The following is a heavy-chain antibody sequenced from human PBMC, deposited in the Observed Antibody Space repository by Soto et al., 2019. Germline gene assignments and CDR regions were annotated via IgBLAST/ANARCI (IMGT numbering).Heavy chain of an antibody. CDR1: GFTFSYYS. Sequence: PGGSLRLSCAASGFTFSYYSMHWVRQAPGKGLEWVAVVSYDGNIEYYADSVKGRFSISRDNSKNTLNLQMDNLRVEDTAAYFCSRQYCSDSTCYYYNGMDVWGQGTTVTVSS. CDR3: SRQYCSDSTCYYYNGMDV. V-gene: IGHV3-30-3*01. J-gene: IGHJ6*02. D-gene: IGHD2-15*01. CDR2: VSYDGNIE.